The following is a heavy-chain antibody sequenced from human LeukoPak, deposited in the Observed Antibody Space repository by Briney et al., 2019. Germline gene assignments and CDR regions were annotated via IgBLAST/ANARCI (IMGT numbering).Heavy chain of an antibody. CDR3: AKGGHFSFFDV. CDR1: GFTFSSYA. CDR2: ISGRGEST. Sequence: PGGSLRLSCAASGFTFSSYAMSWVRQAPGKGLAWVSTISGRGESTFYADSVKGRFTASRDNSENTHYLEMNSLSLEDTALYYCAKGGHFSFFDVWGRGTLVTVSS. J-gene: IGHJ2*01. V-gene: IGHV3-23*01.